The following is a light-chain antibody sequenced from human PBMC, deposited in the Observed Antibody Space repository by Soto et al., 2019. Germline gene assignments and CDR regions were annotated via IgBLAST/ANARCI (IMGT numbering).Light chain of an antibody. Sequence: QSALTQPASVSVSPGQSITLSCTGTGSDVGAYNYVSWYQHHPDKAPKLLIYEVSHRPSAVSTRFSGSKSGNTASLTISGLQAEDEADYFCSSYTTTATLHVFGTGTKVTVL. CDR1: GSDVGAYNY. CDR3: SSYTTTATLHV. V-gene: IGLV2-14*01. CDR2: EVS. J-gene: IGLJ1*01.